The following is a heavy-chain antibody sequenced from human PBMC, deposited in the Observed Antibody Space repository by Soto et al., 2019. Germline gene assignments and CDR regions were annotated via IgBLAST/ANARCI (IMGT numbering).Heavy chain of an antibody. V-gene: IGHV1-8*01. J-gene: IGHJ6*02. CDR2: MNPNSGNT. CDR1: GYTFTSYD. D-gene: IGHD3-3*01. CDR3: AREGAIFVALDV. Sequence: SVKVSCKASGYTFTSYDINWVRQATGQGLEWMGWMNPNSGNTGYAQKFQGRVTMTRNTSISTAYMELSSLRSEDTAVYYCAREGAIFVALDVWGQGTTVTVSS.